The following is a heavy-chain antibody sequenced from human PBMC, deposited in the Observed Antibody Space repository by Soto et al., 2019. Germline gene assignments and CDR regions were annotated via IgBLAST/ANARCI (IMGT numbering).Heavy chain of an antibody. Sequence: SETLSLTCSFSGDSVTSHYLTWIRQSPEKGLEWIGYMHYTGFSHYNPSLKSRLTISVDTSKNQFSLQLSSVTAADTAVYYCARQGPAAIVYYFDYWGQGTLVTVSS. J-gene: IGHJ4*02. CDR2: MHYTGFS. CDR1: GDSVTSHY. V-gene: IGHV4-59*02. D-gene: IGHD2-2*02. CDR3: ARQGPAAIVYYFDY.